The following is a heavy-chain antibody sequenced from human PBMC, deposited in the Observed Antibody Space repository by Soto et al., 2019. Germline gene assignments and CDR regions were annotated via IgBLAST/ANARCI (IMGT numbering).Heavy chain of an antibody. D-gene: IGHD3-22*01. CDR2: IYWDGDK. V-gene: IGHV2-5*02. CDR3: AHRATMTIFGLIITTGIWFDP. Sequence: QINLIESGPTLVKPTQTLTLTCTFSGFSLSTSGAAVGWVRQPPGRALEWLALIYWDGDKRYNASLGNRLTITKDTSMNQVVLTLANVDPADTATYYCAHRATMTIFGLIITTGIWFDPWGQGTPVIVSS. CDR1: GFSLSTSGAA. J-gene: IGHJ5*02.